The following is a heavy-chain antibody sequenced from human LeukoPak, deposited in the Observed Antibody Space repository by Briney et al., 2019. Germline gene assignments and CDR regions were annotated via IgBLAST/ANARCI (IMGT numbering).Heavy chain of an antibody. CDR3: ASGDYSSGWYLDY. V-gene: IGHV3-23*01. Sequence: PGGSLRLSCAASGFTFSSYAMSWVRQAPGKGLERVSAISGSGGSTYYADSVKGRFTISRDNSKNTLYLQMNSLRAEDTAVYYCASGDYSSGWYLDYWGQGTLVTVSS. CDR2: ISGSGGST. D-gene: IGHD6-19*01. CDR1: GFTFSSYA. J-gene: IGHJ4*02.